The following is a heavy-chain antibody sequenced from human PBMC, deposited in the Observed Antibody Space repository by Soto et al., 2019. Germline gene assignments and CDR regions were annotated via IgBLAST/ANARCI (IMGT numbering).Heavy chain of an antibody. CDR2: IDPSDSYT. J-gene: IGHJ2*01. CDR1: GYSFTSYW. V-gene: IGHV5-10-1*03. D-gene: IGHD6-19*01. Sequence: EVQLVPSGAEVKKPGESLRISCKGSGYSFTSYWISWVRQLPGKGLEWMGRIDPSDSYTNYSPSFQGHVTISADKSISTAYLQWSSLKASDTAMDYCARHRGIAVAPWADGWYFDLWGRGTLVTVSS. CDR3: ARHRGIAVAPWADGWYFDL.